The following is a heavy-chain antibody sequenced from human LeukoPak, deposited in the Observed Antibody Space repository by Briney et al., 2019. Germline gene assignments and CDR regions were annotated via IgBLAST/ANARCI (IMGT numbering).Heavy chain of an antibody. CDR2: IYYSGST. Sequence: PSETLSLTCTVSGGSISSGDYYWSWIRQPPGKGLEWIGYIYYSGSTYYNPSLKSRVTISVDTSKNQFSLKLSSVTAADTAVYYCARDSPGPPGRLDPWGQGTLVTVSS. D-gene: IGHD2-15*01. CDR1: GGSISSGDYY. CDR3: ARDSPGPPGRLDP. V-gene: IGHV4-30-4*02. J-gene: IGHJ5*02.